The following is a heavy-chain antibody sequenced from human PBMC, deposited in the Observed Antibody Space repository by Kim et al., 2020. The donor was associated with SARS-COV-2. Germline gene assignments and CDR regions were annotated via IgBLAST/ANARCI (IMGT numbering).Heavy chain of an antibody. J-gene: IGHJ3*02. D-gene: IGHD3-16*01. V-gene: IGHV3-7*01. CDR3: ARGGEVGSFDI. Sequence: KNYVDSVKGRFTISRDNAKNSLYLQMNSLRADDMAVYYCARGGEVGSFDIWGQGTMVTVSS. CDR2: K.